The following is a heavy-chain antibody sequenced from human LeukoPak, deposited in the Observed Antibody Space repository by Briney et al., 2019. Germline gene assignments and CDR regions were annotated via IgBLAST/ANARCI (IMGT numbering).Heavy chain of an antibody. CDR1: GFTFDDYA. J-gene: IGHJ4*02. Sequence: PGGSLRLSCAASGFTFDDYAMHWVRQAPGKGLEWVSAISGSGDSTYYADSVKGRFTISRDNSKNTLYLQMNSLRAEDTAVYYCAKVNGYVDYWGQGTLVTVSS. D-gene: IGHD2-8*01. CDR2: ISGSGDST. CDR3: AKVNGYVDY. V-gene: IGHV3-23*01.